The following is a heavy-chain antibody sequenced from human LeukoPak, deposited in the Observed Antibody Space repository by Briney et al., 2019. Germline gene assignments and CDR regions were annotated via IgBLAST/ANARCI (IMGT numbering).Heavy chain of an antibody. J-gene: IGHJ3*02. D-gene: IGHD2-21*02. V-gene: IGHV4-39*01. CDR2: IYYSGST. Sequence: PSETLSLTCTVSGGSISSSSYYWGWLRQPPGKGLEWIGSIYYSGSTYYNPSLKSRVTISVDTSKNQFSLKLSSVTAADTAVYYCARFRKGGVIVVVTAIPNAFDIWGQGTMVTVSS. CDR3: ARFRKGGVIVVVTAIPNAFDI. CDR1: GGSISSSSYY.